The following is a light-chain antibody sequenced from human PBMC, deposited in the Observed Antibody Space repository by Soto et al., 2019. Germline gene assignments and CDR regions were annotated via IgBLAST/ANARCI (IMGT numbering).Light chain of an antibody. V-gene: IGLV2-14*03. CDR2: EVR. CDR3: SSYTINSGWV. CDR1: SSDVANNEY. J-gene: IGLJ3*02. Sequence: LDQPASVSGSPGQSITISCTGASSDVANNEYVSWYQQHPGNAPKLMIHEVRNRPSGVSDRFSGSKSGNTASLTISGLQAEDEADYYCSSYTINSGWVFGGGTKVTVL.